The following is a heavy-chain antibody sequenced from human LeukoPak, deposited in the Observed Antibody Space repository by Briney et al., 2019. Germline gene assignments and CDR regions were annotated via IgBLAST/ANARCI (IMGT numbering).Heavy chain of an antibody. CDR3: ANFPGEQWLSPRYNWFDP. Sequence: PGGSLRLSCAASGFTFSSYAMSWVRQAPGKGLEWVSAISGSGGSTYYADSVKGRFTISRDNSKNTLYLQMNSLRAEDTAVYYCANFPGEQWLSPRYNWFDPWGQGSLVTVSS. V-gene: IGHV3-23*01. D-gene: IGHD6-19*01. J-gene: IGHJ5*02. CDR1: GFTFSSYA. CDR2: ISGSGGST.